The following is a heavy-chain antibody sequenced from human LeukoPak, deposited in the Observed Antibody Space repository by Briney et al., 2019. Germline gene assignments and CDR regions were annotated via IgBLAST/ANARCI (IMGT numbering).Heavy chain of an antibody. V-gene: IGHV4-34*01. CDR1: GGSFSGYY. D-gene: IGHD6-6*01. CDR3: ARSIAARPSSFFDY. CDR2: INHSGST. Sequence: PSETLSLTCAVYGGSFSGYYWSWIRQPPGKGLEWIGEINHSGSTNYNPSLKSRVTISVDTSKNQFSLKLSSVTAADTAVYYCARSIAARPSSFFDYWGQGTLVTVSS. J-gene: IGHJ4*02.